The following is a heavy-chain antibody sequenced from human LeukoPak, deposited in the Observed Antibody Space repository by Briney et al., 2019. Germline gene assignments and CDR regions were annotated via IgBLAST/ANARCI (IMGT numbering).Heavy chain of an antibody. CDR1: GFTFSSYS. V-gene: IGHV3-21*01. D-gene: IGHD6-13*01. CDR2: ISSSSSYI. J-gene: IGHJ4*02. Sequence: GSLRLSCAASGFTFSSYSMNWVRQAPGKGLGWVSSISSSSSYIYYADSVKGRFTISRDNAKNSLYLQMNSLRAEDTAVYYCARSFGVIAAAGNDDYWGQGTLVTVSS. CDR3: ARSFGVIAAAGNDDY.